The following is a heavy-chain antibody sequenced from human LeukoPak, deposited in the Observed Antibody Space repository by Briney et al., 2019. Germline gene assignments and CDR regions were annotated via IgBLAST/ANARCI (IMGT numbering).Heavy chain of an antibody. Sequence: GGSLRLSCAASGFTFSSYAMSWVRQAPGKGLEWVSAISGSGGSTYHADSVKGRFTISRDNSKNTLYLQMNSLRAEDTAVHYCANGFNRATAMVPCAFDIWGQGTMVTVSS. J-gene: IGHJ3*02. D-gene: IGHD5-18*01. V-gene: IGHV3-23*01. CDR1: GFTFSSYA. CDR3: ANGFNRATAMVPCAFDI. CDR2: ISGSGGST.